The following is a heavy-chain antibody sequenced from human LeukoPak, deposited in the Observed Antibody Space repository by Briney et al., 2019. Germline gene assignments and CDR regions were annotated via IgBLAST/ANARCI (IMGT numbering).Heavy chain of an antibody. Sequence: ASVKVSCKASGYIFSTYYMHWVRQAPGQGLEWMGIINPTVGTTTYAQKFQGRLTMTRDMSTSTVYMELSSLRSEDTAVYYCARVDSSGYFGMGPFDYWGQGTLVTVSS. D-gene: IGHD3-22*01. V-gene: IGHV1-46*01. CDR1: GYIFSTYY. CDR2: INPTVGTT. J-gene: IGHJ4*02. CDR3: ARVDSSGYFGMGPFDY.